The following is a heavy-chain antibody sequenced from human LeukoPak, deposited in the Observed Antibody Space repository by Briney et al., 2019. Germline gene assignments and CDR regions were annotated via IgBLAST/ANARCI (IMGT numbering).Heavy chain of an antibody. CDR1: GFTFSSYS. CDR3: ASLELISGDV. CDR2: ISNSSSYI. D-gene: IGHD1-1*01. J-gene: IGHJ6*02. V-gene: IGHV3-21*01. Sequence: GGSLRLSCAASGFTFSSYSMNWVRQAPGKGLEWVSSISNSSSYIYYADSVKGRFTISRDNAKNSLYPQMNSLRAEDTAVYYCASLELISGDVWGQGTTVTVSS.